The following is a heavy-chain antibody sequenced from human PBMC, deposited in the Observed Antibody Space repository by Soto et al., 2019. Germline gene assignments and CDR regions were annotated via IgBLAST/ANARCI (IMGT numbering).Heavy chain of an antibody. D-gene: IGHD7-27*01. V-gene: IGHV3-73*01. CDR1: GFTFSYSA. CDR2: IRNKADSYAT. CDR3: NRPGADFDF. J-gene: IGHJ4*02. Sequence: EVQLVESGGGFVQPGGSLKLSCVASGFTFSYSAIHWVRQAPGKGLEWVGRIRNKADSYATTCAASVQGRFTIPRNDSRNTAYPETDKPKTGDPAVYYCNRPGADFDFWGRGTLVTVSS.